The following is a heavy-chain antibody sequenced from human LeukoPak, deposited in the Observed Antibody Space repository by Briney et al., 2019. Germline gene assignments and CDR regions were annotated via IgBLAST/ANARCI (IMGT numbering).Heavy chain of an antibody. CDR1: GFTVSSNY. CDR3: ARESLRSGGAFDI. D-gene: IGHD6-19*01. J-gene: IGHJ3*02. CDR2: IYSGGST. V-gene: IGHV3-53*01. Sequence: GGSLRLSCAASGFTVSSNYMGWVRQAPGKGLEWVSVIYSGGSTYYADSVKGRFTISRDNSKNTLYLQMNSLRAEDTAVYYRARESLRSGGAFDIWGQGTMVTVSS.